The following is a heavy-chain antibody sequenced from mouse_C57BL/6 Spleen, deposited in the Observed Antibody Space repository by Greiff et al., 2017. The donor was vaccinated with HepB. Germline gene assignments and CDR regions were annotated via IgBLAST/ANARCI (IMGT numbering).Heavy chain of an antibody. CDR2: INYDGSST. CDR3: ARAVDFDY. D-gene: IGHD1-1*01. CDR1: GFTFSDYY. V-gene: IGHV5-16*01. J-gene: IGHJ2*01. Sequence: EVKLVESEGGLVQPGSSMKLSCTASGFTFSDYYMAWVRQVPEKGLEWVANINYDGSSTYYLDSLKSRFIISRDNAKNILYLQMSSLKSEDTATYYCARAVDFDYWGQGTTLTVSS.